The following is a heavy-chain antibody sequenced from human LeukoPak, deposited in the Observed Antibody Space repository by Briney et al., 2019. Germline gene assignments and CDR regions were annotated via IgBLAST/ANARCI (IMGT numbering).Heavy chain of an antibody. CDR2: IYSGGST. CDR1: GFTVSSNY. Sequence: GGSLRLSCAASGFTVSSNYMNWVRQAPGKGLEWVSVIYSGGSTYYADSVKGRFTISRDNSKNTLYLQMNSLRAEDTAVYCCARDQSGFLEWPFWGQGTLVTVSS. V-gene: IGHV3-66*02. J-gene: IGHJ4*02. D-gene: IGHD3-3*01. CDR3: ARDQSGFLEWPF.